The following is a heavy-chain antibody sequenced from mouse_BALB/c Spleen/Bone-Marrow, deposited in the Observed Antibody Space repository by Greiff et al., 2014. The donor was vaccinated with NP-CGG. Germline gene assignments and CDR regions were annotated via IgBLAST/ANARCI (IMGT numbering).Heavy chain of an antibody. CDR3: ARWGTTVVDAMDY. V-gene: IGHV1S56*01. D-gene: IGHD1-1*01. CDR1: GYTFTSYY. Sequence: VQVVESGPELVKPGASVRISCKASGYTFTSYYIHWVKQRPGQGLEWIGWIYPGNVNAKYNEKFKGKATLTADKSSSTAHMQLSSLTSEDSAVYFCARWGTTVVDAMDYWGQGTSVTVSS. CDR2: IYPGNVNA. J-gene: IGHJ4*01.